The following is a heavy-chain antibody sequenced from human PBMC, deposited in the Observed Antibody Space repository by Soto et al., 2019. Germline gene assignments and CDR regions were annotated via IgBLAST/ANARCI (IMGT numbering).Heavy chain of an antibody. CDR3: GRGDYCSGGSCFGP. CDR1: GYTFTSYD. Sequence: QVQLVQSGAEVKKPGASVKVSCKASGYTFTSYDINWVRQATGQGLEWMGWMNPNSGNTGYAQKFQGRVTMTRTTSISKAYMQLSSLRSEGTAVYYCGRGDYCSGGSCFGPWGEGPMITVPS. J-gene: IGHJ5*02. D-gene: IGHD2-15*01. CDR2: MNPNSGNT. V-gene: IGHV1-8*01.